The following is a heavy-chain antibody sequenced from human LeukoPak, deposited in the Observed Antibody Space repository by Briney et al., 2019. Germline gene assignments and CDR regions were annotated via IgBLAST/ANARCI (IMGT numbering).Heavy chain of an antibody. CDR2: IRSKANSYAT. V-gene: IGHV3-73*01. Sequence: GGSLKLSCAASGFTFSGSDMHWVRQASGKGLEWVGRIRSKANSYATAYAASVKGRFTISRDDSNNTAYLQMNSLKTEDTAVYYCTRQSITGTLLYYYYYYMDVWGKGTTVTVSS. D-gene: IGHD1-20*01. J-gene: IGHJ6*03. CDR1: GFTFSGSD. CDR3: TRQSITGTLLYYYYYYMDV.